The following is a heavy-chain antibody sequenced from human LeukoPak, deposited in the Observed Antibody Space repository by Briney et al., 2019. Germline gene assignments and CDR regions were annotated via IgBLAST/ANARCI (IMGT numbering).Heavy chain of an antibody. V-gene: IGHV4-59*01. CDR1: GGSISSYY. Sequence: SETLSLTCTVSGGSISSYYWSWIRQPPGKGLEWIGYIYYSGSTNYNPSLKSRVTISVDTSKNQFSLKLSSVTAADTAVYYCARGNDILTGIAHYYMDVWGKGTTVTISS. CDR2: IYYSGST. CDR3: ARGNDILTGIAHYYMDV. D-gene: IGHD3-9*01. J-gene: IGHJ6*03.